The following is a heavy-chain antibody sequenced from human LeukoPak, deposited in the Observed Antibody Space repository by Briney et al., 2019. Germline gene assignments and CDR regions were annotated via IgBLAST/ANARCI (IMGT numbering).Heavy chain of an antibody. J-gene: IGHJ4*02. CDR2: IWYDGSNK. CDR1: GFAFSSYG. V-gene: IGHV3-33*01. CDR3: ARGDIVVVVAATDFDY. Sequence: GRSLRLSCAASGFAFSSYGMHWVRQAPGKWLDLVALIWYDGSNKYYADSVKGRFTISRDNSKNTLYLQMNSLRVEDTAVYYCARGDIVVVVAATDFDYWGQGTLVTVSS. D-gene: IGHD2-15*01.